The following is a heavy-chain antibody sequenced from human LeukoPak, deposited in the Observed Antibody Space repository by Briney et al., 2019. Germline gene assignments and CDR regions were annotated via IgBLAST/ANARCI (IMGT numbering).Heavy chain of an antibody. CDR3: TTLGTFTIFGVVILTPGNWFDP. V-gene: IGHV3-15*01. J-gene: IGHJ5*02. D-gene: IGHD3-3*01. CDR1: GFTFSNAW. Sequence: PGGSLRLSCAASGFTFSNAWMSWVRQAPGKGLEWVGRIKSKTDGGTTDYAAPVKGRFTISRDDSKNTLYLQMNSLKTEDTAVYYCTTLGTFTIFGVVILTPGNWFDPWGQGTLVTVSS. CDR2: IKSKTDGGTT.